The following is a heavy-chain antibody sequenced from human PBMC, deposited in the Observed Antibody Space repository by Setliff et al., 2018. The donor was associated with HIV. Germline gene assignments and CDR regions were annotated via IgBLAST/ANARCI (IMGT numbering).Heavy chain of an antibody. J-gene: IGHJ4*02. Sequence: ASVKVSCKASGYDFSSYSMMWVRQTPGQGLEWLGWISGLTGEVRLAKEFQGRVTLTTSAYTAYMELKSLRVEDTAVYYCANNWNCADWGPGTLVTVSS. CDR2: ISGLTGEV. D-gene: IGHD1-1*01. CDR3: ANNWNCAD. CDR1: GYDFSSYS. V-gene: IGHV1-18*04.